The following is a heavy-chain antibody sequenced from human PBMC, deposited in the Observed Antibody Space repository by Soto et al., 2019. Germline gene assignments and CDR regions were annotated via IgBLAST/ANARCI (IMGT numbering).Heavy chain of an antibody. CDR3: ARVGGSSSRLIDY. D-gene: IGHD6-13*01. CDR1: GGSFSGYY. J-gene: IGHJ4*02. Sequence: SETLSLTCAVYGGSFSGYYWSWIRQPPGKGLEWIGEINHSGSTNYNPSLKSRVTISVDTSKNQFSLKLSSGTAADTAVYYCARVGGSSSRLIDYWGQGTLVTVSS. V-gene: IGHV4-34*01. CDR2: INHSGST.